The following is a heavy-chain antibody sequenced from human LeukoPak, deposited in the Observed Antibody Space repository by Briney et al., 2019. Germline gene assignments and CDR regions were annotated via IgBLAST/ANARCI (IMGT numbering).Heavy chain of an antibody. V-gene: IGHV1-69*01. CDR1: VGTFSSYA. D-gene: IGHD2-15*01. Sequence: SVKVSCKASVGTFSSYAISWVRQAPGQGLEWMGGIIPIFGTANYAQKFQGRVTITADESTSTAYMELCRLRSEDTAVYYCASRLGYCSGGSCYLPLAYWGQGTLVTASS. CDR2: IIPIFGTA. CDR3: ASRLGYCSGGSCYLPLAY. J-gene: IGHJ4*02.